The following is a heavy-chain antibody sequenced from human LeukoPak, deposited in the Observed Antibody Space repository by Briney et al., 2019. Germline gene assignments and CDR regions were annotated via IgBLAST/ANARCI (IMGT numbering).Heavy chain of an antibody. CDR3: ARDYYDSSGYYYFDY. CDR2: ISAYNGNT. CDR1: GYTFTSYG. V-gene: IGHV1-18*01. Sequence: ASVKVSCKASGYTFTSYGISWVRQAPGQGLEWMGWISAYNGNTNYAQKLQGRVTMTTDTSTSTAYMELRSLRSDDTAVYYCARDYYDSSGYYYFDYWGQGTLVTVSS. J-gene: IGHJ4*02. D-gene: IGHD3-22*01.